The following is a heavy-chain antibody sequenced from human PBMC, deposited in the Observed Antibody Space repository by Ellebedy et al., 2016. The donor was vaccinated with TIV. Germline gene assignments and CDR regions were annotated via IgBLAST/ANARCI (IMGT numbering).Heavy chain of an antibody. V-gene: IGHV3-23*01. CDR3: AKGRGGGSDSSAPRYYFDS. CDR1: GFTFSTYA. J-gene: IGHJ4*02. D-gene: IGHD6-19*01. CDR2: FGVSGDTT. Sequence: PGGSLRLSCAASGFTFSTYAMSWLRQAPGKGLEWVSGFGVSGDTTYYVDSVKGRFTISRDNSKRTLYLQMNSLRAEDTAVYYCAKGRGGGSDSSAPRYYFDSWGLGTLVTVSS.